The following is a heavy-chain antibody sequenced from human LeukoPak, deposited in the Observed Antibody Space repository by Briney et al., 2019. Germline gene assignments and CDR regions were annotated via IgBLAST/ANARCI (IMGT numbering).Heavy chain of an antibody. CDR2: INPSGGST. D-gene: IGHD6-19*01. CDR3: ARVGIGSGWPTSDDY. CDR1: GYTFTSYY. V-gene: IGHV1-46*01. Sequence: GASVKVSCKASGYTFTSYYMHWVRQAPGQGLEWMGIINPSGGSTSYAQKFQGRVTMTRDTSTSTVYMELSSLRSEDTAVYYCARVGIGSGWPTSDDYWGQGTLVTVSS. J-gene: IGHJ4*02.